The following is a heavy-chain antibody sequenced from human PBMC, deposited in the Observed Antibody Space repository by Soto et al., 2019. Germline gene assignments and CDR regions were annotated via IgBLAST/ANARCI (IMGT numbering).Heavy chain of an antibody. CDR3: AKLSGGNYFYYAVDV. Sequence: EVQLLESGGGLVQPGGSLRLSCAASGFSFSSYAMNWVRQAPGKGLEWVSAISASGGSTYYADSVKGRFTISRDNSKNTLSLEMKSPRAEDTAVYYCAKLSGGNYFYYAVDVWGQGTTVTVS. D-gene: IGHD2-15*01. CDR1: GFSFSSYA. CDR2: ISASGGST. J-gene: IGHJ6*02. V-gene: IGHV3-23*01.